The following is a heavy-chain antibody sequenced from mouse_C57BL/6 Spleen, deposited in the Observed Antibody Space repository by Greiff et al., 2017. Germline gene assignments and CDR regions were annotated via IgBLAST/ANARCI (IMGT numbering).Heavy chain of an antibody. CDR1: GYTFTDYE. V-gene: IGHV1-15*01. Sequence: VQLQQSGAELVRPGASVTLSCKASGYTFTDYEMHWVKQTPVHGLEWIGAIDPETGGTAYNQKFQGKAILTADKSSSTAYIELRSLTSEDSAVYYCTRSPTVVADYWGQGTTLTVSS. CDR2: IDPETGGT. CDR3: TRSPTVVADY. D-gene: IGHD1-1*01. J-gene: IGHJ2*01.